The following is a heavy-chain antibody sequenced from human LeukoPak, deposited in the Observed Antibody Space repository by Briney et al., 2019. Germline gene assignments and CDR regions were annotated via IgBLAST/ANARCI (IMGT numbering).Heavy chain of an antibody. D-gene: IGHD3-22*01. CDR3: ARDIYYDPSSTFLDAFDI. V-gene: IGHV3-15*01. CDR2: IKSKTDGGTT. CDR1: GFTFINAW. J-gene: IGHJ3*02. Sequence: PGGSLRLSCAASGFTFINAWMNWVRQAPGKGLEWVGRIKSKTDGGTTDYAAPVKGRFTISRDHSKNTLYLQMDSLRAEDTAVYYCARDIYYDPSSTFLDAFDIWGQGTMVTVSS.